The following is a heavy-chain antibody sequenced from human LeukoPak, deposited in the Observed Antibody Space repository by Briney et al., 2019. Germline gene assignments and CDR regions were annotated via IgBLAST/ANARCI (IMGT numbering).Heavy chain of an antibody. CDR2: MNPNSGNT. J-gene: IGHJ4*02. CDR1: GYTFTSYD. V-gene: IGHV1-8*01. Sequence: ASVKVSCKASGYTFTSYDINWVRQATGQGLEWMGWMNPNSGNTGYAQKFQGRVTMTRNTSISTAYMGLSSLRSEDTAVYYCARGQKYDYVWGSYRYWGQGTLVTVSS. D-gene: IGHD3-16*01. CDR3: ARGQKYDYVWGSYRY.